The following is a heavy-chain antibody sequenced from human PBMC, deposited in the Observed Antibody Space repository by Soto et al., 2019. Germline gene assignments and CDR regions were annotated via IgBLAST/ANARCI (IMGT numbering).Heavy chain of an antibody. Sequence: PGGSLRLSCAASGFTFSSYSMNWVRQAPGKGLEWVSFIGSSGTIFYADSVKGRFTISRDNAKNSLYLQMNSLRDEDTAVYYCAREEYVGFNCFAPWGQGTLVTVSS. J-gene: IGHJ5*02. CDR3: AREEYVGFNCFAP. D-gene: IGHD3-16*01. CDR1: GFTFSSYS. V-gene: IGHV3-48*02. CDR2: IGSSGTI.